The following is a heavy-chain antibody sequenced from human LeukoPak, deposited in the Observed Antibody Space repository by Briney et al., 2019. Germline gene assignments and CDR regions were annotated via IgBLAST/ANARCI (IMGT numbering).Heavy chain of an antibody. Sequence: GGSLRLSCAASGFTFSAYWMRWVRQAPGKGLEWVASIKEDGSEKYYVDSVKGRFTISRDNAKNSLYLQMNSLRAEDTAVYYCARLTLSSNDWCYDYWGQGTLVTVSS. V-gene: IGHV3-7*01. D-gene: IGHD4/OR15-4a*01. CDR1: GFTFSAYW. J-gene: IGHJ4*02. CDR2: IKEDGSEK. CDR3: ARLTLSSNDWCYDY.